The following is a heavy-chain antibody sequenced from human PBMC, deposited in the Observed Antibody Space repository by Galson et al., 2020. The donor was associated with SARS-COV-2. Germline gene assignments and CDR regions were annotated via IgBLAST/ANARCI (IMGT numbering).Heavy chain of an antibody. Sequence: GGSLRLSCAASGFTFSSYSLNWVRQAPGKGLEWVSFISVGSSFIYYADSVKGRFTVSRDNAQQSLYVQMNSLRGEDTAVYYCARARTTPTGTHYLDVWGKGTTVTVSS. J-gene: IGHJ6*03. CDR2: ISVGSSFI. D-gene: IGHD1-1*01. V-gene: IGHV3-21*01. CDR1: GFTFSSYS. CDR3: ARARTTPTGTHYLDV.